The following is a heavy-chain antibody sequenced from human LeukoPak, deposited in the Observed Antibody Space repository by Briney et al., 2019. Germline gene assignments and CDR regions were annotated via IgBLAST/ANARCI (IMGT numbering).Heavy chain of an antibody. CDR3: AKDPLDYGDYQKDY. J-gene: IGHJ4*02. D-gene: IGHD4-17*01. V-gene: IGHV3-23*01. Sequence: PGGSLRLSCAASGFTFSSYAMNWVRQAPGKGLEWVSAISGSGGSTYYADSVKGRFTISRDNSKNTLYLQMNSLRAEDTAVYYCAKDPLDYGDYQKDYWGQGTLVTVSS. CDR2: ISGSGGST. CDR1: GFTFSSYA.